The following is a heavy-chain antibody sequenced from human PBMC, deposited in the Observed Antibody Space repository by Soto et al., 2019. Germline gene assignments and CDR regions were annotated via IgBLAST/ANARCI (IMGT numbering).Heavy chain of an antibody. Sequence: QVQLVQSGAELKKPGSSVKVSCKASGGTFSSYAISWVRQSPGQGLEWMGGIIPIFGTANYAQKLQGRVTINADESTSAAYIELSSLRSEDTAVYYCARGPNWGFSYWGQGTLVTVSS. CDR3: ARGPNWGFSY. V-gene: IGHV1-69*01. CDR2: IIPIFGTA. J-gene: IGHJ4*02. D-gene: IGHD7-27*01. CDR1: GGTFSSYA.